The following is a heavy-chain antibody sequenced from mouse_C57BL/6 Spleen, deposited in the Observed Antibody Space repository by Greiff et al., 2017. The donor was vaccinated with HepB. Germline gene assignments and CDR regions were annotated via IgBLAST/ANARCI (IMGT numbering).Heavy chain of an antibody. CDR3: ARRAVEDYAMDY. Sequence: EVMLVESGGGLVKPGGSLKLSCAASGFTFSDYGMHWVRQAPAKGLEWVAYISSGSSTIYYADTVKGRFTISRDNAKNNLFLQMTSLRSEDTATYYCARRAVEDYAMDYWGQGTSVTVSS. CDR1: GFTFSDYG. V-gene: IGHV5-17*01. J-gene: IGHJ4*01. CDR2: ISSGSSTI. D-gene: IGHD1-1*01.